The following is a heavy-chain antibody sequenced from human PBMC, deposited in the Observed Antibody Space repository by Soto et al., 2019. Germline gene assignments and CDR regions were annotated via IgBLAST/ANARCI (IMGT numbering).Heavy chain of an antibody. CDR3: ARAHRSGAFDS. CDR2: INSDGSST. J-gene: IGHJ3*02. CDR1: GFTFSSYW. Sequence: GGSMRLSCAASGFTFSSYWMHWVRQAPGKGLVWVSRINSDGSSTSYADSVKGRFTISRDNAKNTLYLQMNSLRAEDTAVYYCARAHRSGAFDSCGQGTIVTVSS. V-gene: IGHV3-74*01.